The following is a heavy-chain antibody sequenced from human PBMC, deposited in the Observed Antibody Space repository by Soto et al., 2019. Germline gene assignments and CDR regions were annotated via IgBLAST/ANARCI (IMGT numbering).Heavy chain of an antibody. CDR1: GLSLTTTGLG. CDR2: IYWNDEK. J-gene: IGHJ5*02. V-gene: IGHV2-5*01. CDR3: AHEGFGSDNWFDA. D-gene: IGHD3-10*01. Sequence: QITLKESGPTLVTPTQTLTLTCTFSGLSLTTTGLGVARIRQPPGKALEWLALIYWNDEKRYRPSLRSRLTITKDTSKNQVILTMTDMDPVDTATYYCAHEGFGSDNWFDAWGQGTLVIVSS.